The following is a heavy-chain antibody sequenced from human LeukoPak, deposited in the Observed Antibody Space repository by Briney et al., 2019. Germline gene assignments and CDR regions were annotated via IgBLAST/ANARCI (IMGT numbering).Heavy chain of an antibody. CDR2: MNPNSGNT. Sequence: ASVKVSCKASGYTFTSYDINWVRQATGQGLEWTGWMNPNSGNTGYAQKFQGRVTMTRNTSISTAYMELSSLRSEDTAVYYCARGHPHCTNGVCYIEGRYWFDPWGQGTLVTVSS. J-gene: IGHJ5*02. CDR3: ARGHPHCTNGVCYIEGRYWFDP. CDR1: GYTFTSYD. V-gene: IGHV1-8*01. D-gene: IGHD2-8*01.